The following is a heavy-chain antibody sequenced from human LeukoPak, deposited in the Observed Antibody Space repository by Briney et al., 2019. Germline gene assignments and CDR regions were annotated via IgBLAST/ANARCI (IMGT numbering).Heavy chain of an antibody. V-gene: IGHV3-15*01. J-gene: IGHJ4*02. CDR2: VKSKTDGGTA. CDR3: TTDIQDY. CDR1: GFTFTDAS. Sequence: GGSLRLSCAASGFTFTDASMSWVRQAPGKGLEWVGRVKSKTDGGTADYGAPVEGRFTISRDDSKNTLCLQMDSLRTEDTALYYCTTDIQDYWGQGTLVTVSS.